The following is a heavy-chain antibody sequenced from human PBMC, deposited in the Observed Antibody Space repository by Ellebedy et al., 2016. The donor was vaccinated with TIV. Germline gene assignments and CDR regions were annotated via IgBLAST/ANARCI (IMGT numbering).Heavy chain of an antibody. CDR3: AKDRGGTGDFDY. J-gene: IGHJ4*02. CDR1: GYTFTTYA. CDR2: INTDTGNT. D-gene: IGHD3-16*01. V-gene: IGHV1-3*04. Sequence: AASVKVSCKASGYTFTTYAVHWVRQSPGQRLEWLGWINTDTGNTEYSQHFQGRVTFTTDTAASTVYMSLSSLGSEDTAVYYCAKDRGGTGDFDYWGQGTLVTVSS.